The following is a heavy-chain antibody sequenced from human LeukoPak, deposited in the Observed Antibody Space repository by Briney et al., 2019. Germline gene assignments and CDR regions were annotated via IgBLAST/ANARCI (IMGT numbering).Heavy chain of an antibody. CDR2: VSGSGAGT. D-gene: IGHD2-21*01. J-gene: IGHJ4*02. V-gene: IGHV3-23*01. CDR1: GFTFTSSA. CDR3: AKNPSAYCGGDCYSDY. Sequence: GGSLRLSCAASGFTFTSSAMSWVRQAPGKGLEWVSAVSGSGAGTYYADSVKGRFTVSRDNSKNTLYLQMNTLRAEDAAIYYCAKNPSAYCGGDCYSDYWGQGTLVTVSS.